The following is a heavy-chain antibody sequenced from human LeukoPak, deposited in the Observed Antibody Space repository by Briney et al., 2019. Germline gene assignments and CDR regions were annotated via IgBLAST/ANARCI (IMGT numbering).Heavy chain of an antibody. J-gene: IGHJ4*02. CDR1: GFTFGYYW. Sequence: GGSLRLSRAASGFTFGYYWMSWVRQAPGTGLEWVANIGPDGSEKYYVDSVKGRFTISRDNAKSSLFLQMNSLRDEDTAVYYCASGLRGTYWGQGTLVTVSS. CDR2: IGPDGSEK. D-gene: IGHD1-1*01. CDR3: ASGLRGTY. V-gene: IGHV3-7*01.